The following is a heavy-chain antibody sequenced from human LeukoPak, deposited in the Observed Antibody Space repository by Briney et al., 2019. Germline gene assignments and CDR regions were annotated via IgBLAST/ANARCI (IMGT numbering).Heavy chain of an antibody. CDR1: GFTSTNYA. V-gene: IGHV3-23*01. CDR3: AKGAYDYIEIGYFDS. J-gene: IGHJ4*02. Sequence: GGSLRLSCAASGFTSTNYAMSWVRQAPGKGLEWVSVLIGSSGSTDYADSVKGRFTISRDNSKNTVFLQMNSLRAEDTAIYYCAKGAYDYIEIGYFDSWGQGTLVTVSS. D-gene: IGHD5-12*01. CDR2: LIGSSGST.